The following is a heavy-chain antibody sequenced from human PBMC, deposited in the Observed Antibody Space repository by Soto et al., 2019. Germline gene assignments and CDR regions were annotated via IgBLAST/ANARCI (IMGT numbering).Heavy chain of an antibody. CDR1: GYTFTSYG. D-gene: IGHD2-15*01. CDR2: ISANNCKT. V-gene: IGHV1-18*01. Sequence: QVQLVQSGAEVKKPGASVKVSCKASGYTFTSYGISWVRQAPGQGLEWMGWISANNCKTNYAQKLQGRVTMTTDTSTSTAYMELRSLRSDDTAVYYCARDLYCSGGSCYYVGGDYWGQGTLVTVSS. CDR3: ARDLYCSGGSCYYVGGDY. J-gene: IGHJ4*02.